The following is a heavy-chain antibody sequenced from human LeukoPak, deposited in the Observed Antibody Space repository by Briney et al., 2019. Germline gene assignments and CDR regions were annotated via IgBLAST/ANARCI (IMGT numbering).Heavy chain of an antibody. CDR2: INHSGST. CDR3: AGAHGGTGVSSSGDWFDP. J-gene: IGHJ5*02. CDR1: GGSFSGYY. Sequence: PSETLSLTCAVYGGSFSGYYWGWIRQPPGKGLEWIGEINHSGSTNYNPSLKSRVTISVDTSKNQFSLKLSSVTAADTAVYYCAGAHGGTGVSSSGDWFDPWGQGTLVTVSS. V-gene: IGHV4-34*01. D-gene: IGHD4-23*01.